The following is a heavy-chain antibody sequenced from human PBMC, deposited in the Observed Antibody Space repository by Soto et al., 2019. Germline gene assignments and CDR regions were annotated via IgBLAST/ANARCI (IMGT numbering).Heavy chain of an antibody. CDR3: AKEKDRFLEWLFLLLFDY. J-gene: IGHJ4*02. CDR1: GFTFSSYA. Sequence: GGSLRLSCAASGFTFSSYAMSWVRQAPGKGLEWVSAISGSGGSTYYADSVKGRFTISRDNSKNTLYLQMNSLRAEDTAVYYYAKEKDRFLEWLFLLLFDYWGRGTLVTVSS. D-gene: IGHD3-3*01. CDR2: ISGSGGST. V-gene: IGHV3-23*01.